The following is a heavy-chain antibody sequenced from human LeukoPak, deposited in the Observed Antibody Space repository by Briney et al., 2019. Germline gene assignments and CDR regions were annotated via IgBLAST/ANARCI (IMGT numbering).Heavy chain of an antibody. D-gene: IGHD3-10*01. CDR2: IYYSGST. Sequence: SETLSLTCTVSGGSISSSSYYWGWIRQPPGKGLEWIGYIYYSGSTNYNPSLKSRVTISVDTSKNQFSLKLSSVTAADTAVYYCARDGGLWFGESFWLDYWGQGTLVTVSS. CDR1: GGSISSSSYY. J-gene: IGHJ4*02. CDR3: ARDGGLWFGESFWLDY. V-gene: IGHV4-61*01.